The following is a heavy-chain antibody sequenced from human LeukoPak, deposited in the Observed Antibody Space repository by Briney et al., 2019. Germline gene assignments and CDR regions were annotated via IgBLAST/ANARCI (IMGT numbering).Heavy chain of an antibody. Sequence: SETLSLTCTVSGGSMSSYYWSWIRQPPGKGLEWIGYIYYSGSTNYNPSLKSRVTISVDTSKNQFSLKLSSVTAADTAVYYCARDRAAGTTPYYYYYYMDVWGKGTTVTVSS. CDR1: GGSMSSYY. CDR3: ARDRAAGTTPYYYYYYMDV. D-gene: IGHD6-13*01. J-gene: IGHJ6*03. CDR2: IYYSGST. V-gene: IGHV4-59*01.